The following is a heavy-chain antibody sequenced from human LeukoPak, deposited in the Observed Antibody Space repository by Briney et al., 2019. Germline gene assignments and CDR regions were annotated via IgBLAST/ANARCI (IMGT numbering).Heavy chain of an antibody. CDR3: ARLKIFDQPDYYFDY. CDR2: IIPIFGTA. Sequence: ASVKVSCKASGGTFSSYAISWVRQAPGQGLEWMGGIIPIFGTANYAQKFQGRVTITTDESTSTAYMELSSLRSEDTAVYYCARLKIFDQPDYYFDYWGQGTLVTVSS. J-gene: IGHJ4*02. CDR1: GGTFSSYA. V-gene: IGHV1-69*05. D-gene: IGHD2/OR15-2a*01.